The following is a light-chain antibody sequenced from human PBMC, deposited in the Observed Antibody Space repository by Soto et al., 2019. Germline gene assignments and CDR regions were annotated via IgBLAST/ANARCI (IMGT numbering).Light chain of an antibody. CDR3: QQLNSYPLT. CDR1: QGISSY. CDR2: AAS. Sequence: DIQLTQSPSFLSASVGDRVTINCRASQGISSYLAWYQQKPGQAPKLLIYAASTLQSGVPSRFSGSGSGTEFTLTISSLQPEDFATYYCQQLNSYPLTFGPGTKVDIK. V-gene: IGKV1-9*01. J-gene: IGKJ3*01.